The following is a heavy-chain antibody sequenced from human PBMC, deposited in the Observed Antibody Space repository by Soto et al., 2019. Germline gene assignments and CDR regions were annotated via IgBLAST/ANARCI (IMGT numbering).Heavy chain of an antibody. V-gene: IGHV4-34*01. CDR1: GGSVNGYY. Sequence: SETLSLTCAVYGGSVNGYYCNFIRHPPGKGLEWIGEINHTGGTHYNPSLKSQVTMSVDTSKNQFSLRLSSVTAADTAIYYCATRITVFGLLIPPFDPWGQGTQVTVSS. CDR3: ATRITVFGLLIPPFDP. D-gene: IGHD3-3*01. J-gene: IGHJ5*02. CDR2: INHTGGT.